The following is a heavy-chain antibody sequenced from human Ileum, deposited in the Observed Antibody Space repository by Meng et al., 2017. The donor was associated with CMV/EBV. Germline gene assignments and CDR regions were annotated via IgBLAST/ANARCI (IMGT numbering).Heavy chain of an antibody. Sequence: ASIRMCDYYWSWIRQPPGKGLEWIRYMSYSGSTYYTPALKSRVTLSGDRSKNQFSLKLTSVTAADTAVYYCGRVLDNILRGIDLDYWGQGTLVTVSS. CDR1: ASIRMCDYY. V-gene: IGHV4-30-4*01. J-gene: IGHJ4*02. CDR2: MSYSGST. D-gene: IGHD3-10*01. CDR3: GRVLDNILRGIDLDY.